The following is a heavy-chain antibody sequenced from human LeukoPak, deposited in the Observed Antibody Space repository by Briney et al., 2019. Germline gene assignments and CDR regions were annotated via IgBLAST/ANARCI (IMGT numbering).Heavy chain of an antibody. V-gene: IGHV1-8*02. J-gene: IGHJ5*02. Sequence: ASVKVSCKASGYTFTGYYMHWVRQAPGQGLEWMGWINPNSGNTGYAQKFQGRVTMTRNTSISTAYMELSSLRSEDTAVYYCARGRYYDSTIRIDPWGQGTLVTVSS. CDR3: ARGRYYDSTIRIDP. CDR2: INPNSGNT. CDR1: GYTFTGYY. D-gene: IGHD3-3*01.